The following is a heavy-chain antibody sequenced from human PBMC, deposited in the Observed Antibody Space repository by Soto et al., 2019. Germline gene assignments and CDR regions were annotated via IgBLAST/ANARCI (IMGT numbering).Heavy chain of an antibody. J-gene: IGHJ3*02. Sequence: PGGSLRLSCAVSGFSFRTYGFHWVRQPPGKGLEWVAVISPKGHSDSVEGRFTISRDNSKDTLYLQMNNLRAEDTAVYYCARDDAFGNENAFDIWGQGTMVTVSS. D-gene: IGHD1-1*01. CDR1: GFSFRTYG. CDR2: ISPK. CDR3: ARDDAFGNENAFDI. V-gene: IGHV3-33*01.